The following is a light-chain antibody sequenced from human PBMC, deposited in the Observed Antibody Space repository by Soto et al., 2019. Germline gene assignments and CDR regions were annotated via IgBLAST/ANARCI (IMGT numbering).Light chain of an antibody. Sequence: DIQMTQSPSTLSASVGDRVTITCRSSQTISSWLAWYQQKPGRAPYLLMYRASTLETGVPSRFSGSASGTEFTLTINSLQPDDFATYYCQQCNSYPWPFGQGTKVDFK. J-gene: IGKJ1*01. CDR1: QTISSW. CDR3: QQCNSYPWP. V-gene: IGKV1-5*03. CDR2: RAS.